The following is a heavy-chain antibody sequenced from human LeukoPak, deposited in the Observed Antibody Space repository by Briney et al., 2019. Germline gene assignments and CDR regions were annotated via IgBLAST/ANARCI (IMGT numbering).Heavy chain of an antibody. V-gene: IGHV5-51*01. CDR1: GYSFTSYW. J-gene: IGHJ4*02. CDR2: IYPGDSDT. CDR3: ARRVAAAETFDF. Sequence: GESLKISCKGSGYSFTSYWITWVRQMPGKGLEWMGIIYPGDSDTRCSPSFQGHVTISADKSINTAYLQWSSLKASDTAMYYCARRVAAAETFDFWGQGTQVTVSS. D-gene: IGHD6-13*01.